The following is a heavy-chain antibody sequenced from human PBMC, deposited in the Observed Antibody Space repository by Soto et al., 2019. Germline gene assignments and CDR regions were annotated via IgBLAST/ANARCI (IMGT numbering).Heavy chain of an antibody. V-gene: IGHV3-48*01. J-gene: IGHJ3*01. CDR3: ATRTYFEWLDNPDQALDV. D-gene: IGHD3-9*01. CDR1: GFTFRNYD. CDR2: ISGGGGIF. Sequence: EVQLVESGGGLVQPGGSLRLSCAASGFTFRNYDMNWVRQAPGKGLEWVSYISGGGGIFYYTDSVRDRFTISRDNDKNTRYQQLNILRVAETAVFFCATRTYFEWLDNPDQALDVWGQGTKVTVSS.